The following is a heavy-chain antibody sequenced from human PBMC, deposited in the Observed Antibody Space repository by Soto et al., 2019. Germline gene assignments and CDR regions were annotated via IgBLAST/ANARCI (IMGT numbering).Heavy chain of an antibody. J-gene: IGHJ3*02. Sequence: GASVKVSCKASGYTFTGYYMHWVRQAPGQGLEWMGWINPNSGGTNYAQKFQGRVTMTRDTSISTAYMELSRLRSDDTAVYYCASSGSETGITMVRGVIRPNAFDIWGQGTMVTVSS. V-gene: IGHV1-2*02. CDR2: INPNSGGT. CDR1: GYTFTGYY. CDR3: ASSGSETGITMVRGVIRPNAFDI. D-gene: IGHD3-10*01.